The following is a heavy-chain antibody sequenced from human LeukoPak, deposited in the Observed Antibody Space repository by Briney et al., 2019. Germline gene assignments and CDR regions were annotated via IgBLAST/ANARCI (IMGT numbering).Heavy chain of an antibody. J-gene: IGHJ5*02. CDR3: AKEGAAVGSGWFDP. V-gene: IGHV3-23*01. Sequence: HPGRSLRLSCAASGFTFSSYAMSWVRQAPGKGLDWVSAISGSGGSTYYADSVKGRFTISRDNSKNTLYLQMNSLRAEDTAVYYCAKEGAAVGSGWFDPWGQGTLVTVSS. CDR1: GFTFSSYA. D-gene: IGHD6-13*01. CDR2: ISGSGGST.